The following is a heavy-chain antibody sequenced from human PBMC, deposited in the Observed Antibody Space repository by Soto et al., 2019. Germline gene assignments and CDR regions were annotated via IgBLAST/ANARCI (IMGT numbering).Heavy chain of an antibody. CDR1: GFSLSTYGVS. D-gene: IGHD2-15*01. V-gene: IGHV2-5*02. J-gene: IGHJ4*02. CDR2: IYWDNDK. CDR3: AKRLASPYFYHCRASSFYY. Sequence: QITLKESGPPLVKPTQTLTLTCTFSGFSLSTYGVSVGWIRQPPGKALEWLALIYWDNDKYYSPSLKSRLTITKNTSENRVDLTMTKLDPVATATFYCAKRLASPYFYHCRASSFYYWGEGSLVTVSS.